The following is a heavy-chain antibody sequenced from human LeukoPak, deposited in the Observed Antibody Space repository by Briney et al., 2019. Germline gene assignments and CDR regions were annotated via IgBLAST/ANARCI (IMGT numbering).Heavy chain of an antibody. D-gene: IGHD2-15*01. CDR3: ARPALSCSGGSCALDP. V-gene: IGHV1-46*01. Sequence: ASVKVSCKASGYTFTSYYMHWVRQAPGQGLEWMGIINPSGGSTSYAQKFQGRVTMTRDMSTGTVYMELSSLRSEDTAVYYCARPALSCSGGSCALDPWGQGTLVTVSS. CDR2: INPSGGST. J-gene: IGHJ5*02. CDR1: GYTFTSYY.